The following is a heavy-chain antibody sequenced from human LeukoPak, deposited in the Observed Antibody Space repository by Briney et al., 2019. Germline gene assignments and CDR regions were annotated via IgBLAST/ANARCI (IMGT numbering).Heavy chain of an antibody. CDR3: ARDFGGSSSFDY. D-gene: IGHD1-26*01. J-gene: IGHJ4*02. V-gene: IGHV3-7*01. CDR1: GFTFSSYW. CDR2: IKQGGSEK. Sequence: GGSLRFSCAASGFTFSSYWMTWVRQAPGKGLEWVANIKQGGSEKYYVDSVKGRFTISRDNAKNSLYLQMNSLRDEDTAVYYCARDFGGSSSFDYWGQGTLVTVSS.